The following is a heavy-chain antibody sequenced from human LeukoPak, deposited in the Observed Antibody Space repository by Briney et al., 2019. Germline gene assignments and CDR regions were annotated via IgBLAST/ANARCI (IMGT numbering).Heavy chain of an antibody. Sequence: PSETLSLTCTVSGGSISSSSYYWGWIRQPPGKGLEWIGSIYYSGSTYYNPSLKSRVTISVDTSKNQFSLKLSSVTAADTAVYYCARHSPGSVARRYFDYWGQGTLVTVSS. CDR3: ARHSPGSVARRYFDY. CDR1: GGSISSSSYY. V-gene: IGHV4-39*01. CDR2: IYYSGST. D-gene: IGHD6-6*01. J-gene: IGHJ4*02.